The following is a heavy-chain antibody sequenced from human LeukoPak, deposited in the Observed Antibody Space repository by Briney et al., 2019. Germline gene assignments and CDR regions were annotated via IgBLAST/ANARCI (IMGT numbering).Heavy chain of an antibody. CDR1: GGSISSNSYY. Sequence: PSETLSLTCAVSGGSISSNSYYSGWIRQPPAKGLAWIGSIYYSGTTHYNPSLERRVTISVDTSKNQFSLKLGSVIGTDTAIYYCAKGAGGFSYYNWFDPWGQGTLVTVSS. V-gene: IGHV4-39*07. D-gene: IGHD3-16*01. J-gene: IGHJ5*02. CDR2: IYYSGTT. CDR3: AKGAGGFSYYNWFDP.